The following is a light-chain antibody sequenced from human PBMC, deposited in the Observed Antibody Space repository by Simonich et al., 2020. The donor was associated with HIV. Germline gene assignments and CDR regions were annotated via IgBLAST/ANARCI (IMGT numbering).Light chain of an antibody. J-gene: IGLJ2*01. Sequence: QSALTQPASVSGSPGQTITISCTGTSSEVGGYNYVSWYQQHPGKAPKLMFYDVSNRPSGVSNRFSGSKSGNTASLTISGLQAEDEADYYCSSYTSSTTPVFGGGTKLTVL. CDR1: SSEVGGYNY. CDR3: SSYTSSTTPV. CDR2: DVS. V-gene: IGLV2-14*03.